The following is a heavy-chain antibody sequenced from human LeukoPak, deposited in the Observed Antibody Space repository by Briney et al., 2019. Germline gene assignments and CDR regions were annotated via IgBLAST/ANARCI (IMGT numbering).Heavy chain of an antibody. Sequence: PSETLSLTCAVYGGSFSSYHWTWIRHTPGKRLEWIGQINYMGATTYNPSFQSRVTISGDTPKNQFSLELTSVTAADTAVYSCARDGVTIFKGDPHWGEGAAVSVSS. D-gene: IGHD3-3*02. CDR2: INYMGAT. J-gene: IGHJ4*02. CDR3: ARDGVTIFKGDPH. V-gene: IGHV4-34*01. CDR1: GGSFSSYH.